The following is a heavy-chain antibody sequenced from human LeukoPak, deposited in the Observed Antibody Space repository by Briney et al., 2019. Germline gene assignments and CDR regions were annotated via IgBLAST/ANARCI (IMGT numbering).Heavy chain of an antibody. CDR2: IYYSGST. V-gene: IGHV4-39*01. Sequence: PSETLSLTCTVSGGSISSSSYYWGWLRQPPGKGLEWIGSIYYSGSTYYNPSLKSRVTISVDTSKNQFSLKLSSVTAADTAVYYCARLYYDSSSFDYWGQGTLVTVSS. CDR1: GGSISSSSYY. J-gene: IGHJ4*02. D-gene: IGHD3-22*01. CDR3: ARLYYDSSSFDY.